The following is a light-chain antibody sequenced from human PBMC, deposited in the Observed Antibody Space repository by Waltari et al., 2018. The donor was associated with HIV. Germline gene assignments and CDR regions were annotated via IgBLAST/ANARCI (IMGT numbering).Light chain of an antibody. CDR2: DAS. CDR1: QGIGNF. Sequence: IQMTQSPSSLSASVGDRVTITCQASQGIGNFLNWFLQKPGKAPKLLISDASNFRSVVPSRFSGTGSGTHFTLTISGLQPEDVATYYCQQYDNPNYSFGQGTKLEI. V-gene: IGKV1-33*01. CDR3: QQYDNPNYS. J-gene: IGKJ2*03.